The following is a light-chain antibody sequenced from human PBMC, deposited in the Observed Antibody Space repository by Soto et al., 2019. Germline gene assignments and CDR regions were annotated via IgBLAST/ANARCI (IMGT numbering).Light chain of an antibody. V-gene: IGKV3-20*01. Sequence: EIVLTQSPGTLSLSPGERATLACRASQSVSSSYLAWYQQKPGQAPRHLIYGASSRATGIPDRFSGSGSGTAFTLTISRLELEDFAVYYCQQYGSSHTFGGGTKVEIK. J-gene: IGKJ4*01. CDR2: GAS. CDR3: QQYGSSHT. CDR1: QSVSSSY.